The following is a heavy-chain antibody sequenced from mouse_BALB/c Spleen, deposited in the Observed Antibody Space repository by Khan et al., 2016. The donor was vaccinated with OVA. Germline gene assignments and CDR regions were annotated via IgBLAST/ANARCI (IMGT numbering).Heavy chain of an antibody. V-gene: IGHV2-9*02. CDR3: ARAYDNSHYAMGY. J-gene: IGHJ4*01. CDR2: IWAGGST. CDR1: GFSLTSYG. D-gene: IGHD2-10*02. Sequence: QVQLQQSGPGLVAPSQSLSITCTVSGFSLTSYGVHWVRQPPGEGLEWLGVIWAGGSTNYNSAPMSRLSISKDNSKSQVFLKIYSLQTDDTAMYYCARAYDNSHYAMGYWGQGTTFTVAS.